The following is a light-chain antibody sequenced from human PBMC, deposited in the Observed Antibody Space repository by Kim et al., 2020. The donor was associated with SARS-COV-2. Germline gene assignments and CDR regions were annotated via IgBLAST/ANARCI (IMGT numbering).Light chain of an antibody. J-gene: IGLJ2*01. V-gene: IGLV3-1*01. CDR1: KLGDKY. Sequence: SYELTQPPSVSVSPGQTASITCSGDKLGDKYACWYQQKPGQSPVLVIYQDSKRPSGIPERFSGSNSGNTATLTISGTQAMDEAYYYCQAWDSSTVVVFGGGTQLTVL. CDR2: QDS. CDR3: QAWDSSTVVV.